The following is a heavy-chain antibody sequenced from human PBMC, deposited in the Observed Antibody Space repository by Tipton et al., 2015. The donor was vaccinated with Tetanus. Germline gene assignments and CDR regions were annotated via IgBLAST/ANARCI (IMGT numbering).Heavy chain of an antibody. J-gene: IGHJ6*02. Sequence: SLRLSCAVSGFTSESHYMHWVRQTPDKGLVWISRINPSGRRTDYADSVKGRFTISRDHAKNTVYLQMSSLRAEDTAVHFCARRSLTNYGLDVWGQGTPVTVSS. CDR1: GFTSESHY. CDR2: INPSGRRT. D-gene: IGHD3-9*01. CDR3: ARRSLTNYGLDV. V-gene: IGHV3-74*01.